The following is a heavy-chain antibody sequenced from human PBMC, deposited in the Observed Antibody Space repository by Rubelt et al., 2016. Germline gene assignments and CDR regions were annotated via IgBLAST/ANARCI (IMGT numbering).Heavy chain of an antibody. CDR3: ARARSGGDY. D-gene: IGHD2-15*01. J-gene: IGHJ4*02. V-gene: IGHV4-34*01. Sequence: VQLQESGPGLVKPSETLSLTCAVYGGSFSGYYWSWIRQPPGKGLEWIGEINHSGSTNYNPSLKSRVTISVDTSKNQFSLKLSSVTAADTAVYYCARARSGGDYWGQGTLVTVSS. CDR1: GGSFSGYY. CDR2: INHSGST.